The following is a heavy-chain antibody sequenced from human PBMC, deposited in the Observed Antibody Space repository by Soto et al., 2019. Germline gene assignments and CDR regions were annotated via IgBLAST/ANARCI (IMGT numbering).Heavy chain of an antibody. J-gene: IGHJ4*02. V-gene: IGHV3-23*01. CDR1: GFTFRNYA. D-gene: IGHD4-17*01. CDR3: AKVRGATVTTCYFDY. Sequence: GGSLRLSCAASGFTFRNYAMSWVRQAPGKGLEWVSAIGGSGDQIFYADSVRGRCTISRDNSENTLYLQMISLRAEDTAVYNCAKVRGATVTTCYFDYWGQGTLVTVSS. CDR2: IGGSGDQI.